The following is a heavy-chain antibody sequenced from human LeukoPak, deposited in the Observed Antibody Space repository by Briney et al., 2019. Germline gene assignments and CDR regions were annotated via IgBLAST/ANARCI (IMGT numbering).Heavy chain of an antibody. CDR3: ASRAGIAVADY. J-gene: IGHJ4*02. D-gene: IGHD6-19*01. V-gene: IGHV4-4*02. Sequence: SETLSLTCAVSGGSISSTNLWSWVRQPPGKGLEWIGEIYRSGSANYNPPLKSRVTISVDKSKNHFSLKLSSVTAADTAVYYCASRAGIAVADYWGQGTLVTVSS. CDR2: IYRSGSA. CDR1: GGSISSTNL.